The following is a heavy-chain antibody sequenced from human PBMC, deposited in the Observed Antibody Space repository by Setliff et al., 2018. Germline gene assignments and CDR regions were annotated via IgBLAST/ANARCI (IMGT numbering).Heavy chain of an antibody. Sequence: SETLSLTCTVSGDSISSRRNYWGWFRQPAGKELEWIGQIYTSWSTNYNPSLKSRGTISLDTSKNQFSLNLTSVTAADTAVYYCARATSGWYSAYYYYMDVWGQGTRVTVS. CDR3: ARATSGWYSAYYYYMDV. CDR2: IYTSWST. J-gene: IGHJ6*03. CDR1: GDSISSRRNY. D-gene: IGHD6-19*01. V-gene: IGHV4-61*09.